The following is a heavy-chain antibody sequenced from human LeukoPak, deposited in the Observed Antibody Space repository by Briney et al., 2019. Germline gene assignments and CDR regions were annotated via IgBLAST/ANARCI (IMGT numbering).Heavy chain of an antibody. V-gene: IGHV3-7*01. Sequence: TGEFLRLSCVASGLTFSGQWLNWVRQAPGQGLEWVANIKHDGREKYYVDSVKGRFTISRDDGQNSLSLHMNSVRAEDTAIYYCGYTNNFYHWGQGALVVVSA. CDR1: GLTFSGQW. CDR3: GYTNNFYH. CDR2: IKHDGREK. D-gene: IGHD3-16*02. J-gene: IGHJ4*02.